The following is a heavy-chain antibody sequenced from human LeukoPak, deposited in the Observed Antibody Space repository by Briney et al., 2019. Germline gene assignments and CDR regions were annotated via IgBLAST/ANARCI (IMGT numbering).Heavy chain of an antibody. J-gene: IGHJ4*02. V-gene: IGHV1-2*02. CDR1: GYTFTGYY. CDR3: ARVGFIAAAGTVLIDY. Sequence: ASVEVSCKASGYTFTGYYMHSVRQAPGQGLEWMGWINPNSGGTNYAQKFQGRVTMTRDTSISTAYMELSRLRSDDTAVCYCARVGFIAAAGTVLIDYWGQGTLVTVSS. CDR2: INPNSGGT. D-gene: IGHD6-13*01.